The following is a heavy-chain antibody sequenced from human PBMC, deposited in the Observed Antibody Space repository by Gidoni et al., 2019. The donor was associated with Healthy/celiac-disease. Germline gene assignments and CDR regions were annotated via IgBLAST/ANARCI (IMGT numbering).Heavy chain of an antibody. Sequence: QVQLQESGPGLVKPSETPSPPCTVSGGSISSYYWSWIRQPAGKGLEWIGRIYTSGSTNYNPSLKSRVTISVDTSKNQFSLKLSSVTAADTAVYYCARGLPYDSSGYYGAFPFDYWGQGTLVTVSS. J-gene: IGHJ4*02. V-gene: IGHV4-4*07. D-gene: IGHD3-22*01. CDR3: ARGLPYDSSGYYGAFPFDY. CDR2: IYTSGST. CDR1: GGSISSYY.